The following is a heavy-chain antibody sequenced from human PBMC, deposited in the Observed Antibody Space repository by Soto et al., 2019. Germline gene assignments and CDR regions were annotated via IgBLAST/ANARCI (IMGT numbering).Heavy chain of an antibody. D-gene: IGHD3-10*01. V-gene: IGHV3-23*01. J-gene: IGHJ4*02. CDR2: IVSSGAGT. CDR1: GFPFSTYA. Sequence: PGGSLRLSCAASGFPFSTYAMSWVRQAPGKGLEWVSTIVSSGAGTYYPDSMKGRFTISRDNSKNTLYLQMNSLRAEDTAVYYCAKDQWITMVRGVNLDMYFDYWGQGTLVTVSS. CDR3: AKDQWITMVRGVNLDMYFDY.